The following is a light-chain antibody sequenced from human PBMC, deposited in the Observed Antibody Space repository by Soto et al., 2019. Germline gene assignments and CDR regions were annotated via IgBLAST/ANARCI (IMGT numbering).Light chain of an antibody. CDR1: QSVGGD. Sequence: EIVMTQSPATLSVSPEERATLSCRASQSVGGDLAWYQQKPGQPPRLLTYGASARATGIPARFSGSGSGTEFTLTISSLQSEDFAVYYCHHYSNWPWTFGQGTKVEIK. V-gene: IGKV3-15*01. CDR2: GAS. CDR3: HHYSNWPWT. J-gene: IGKJ1*01.